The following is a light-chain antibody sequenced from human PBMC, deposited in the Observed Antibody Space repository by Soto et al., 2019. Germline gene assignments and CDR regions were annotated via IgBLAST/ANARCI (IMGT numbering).Light chain of an antibody. V-gene: IGKV4-1*01. J-gene: IGKJ4*01. Sequence: DIVMTQSPDSLAVSLGERATINCKSSQSVLYSSNNKNYLAWYQQKPGQPPNLLIYWASTRESGVTDRFSGSGSGTDFTLTISSLQAEDVAVYYCQQYYSTPRLTFGGGTKVEIK. CDR3: QQYYSTPRLT. CDR2: WAS. CDR1: QSVLYSSNNKNY.